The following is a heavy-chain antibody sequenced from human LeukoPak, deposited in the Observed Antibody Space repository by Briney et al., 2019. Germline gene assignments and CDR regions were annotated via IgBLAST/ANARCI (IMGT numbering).Heavy chain of an antibody. Sequence: PSETLSLTCTVSGGSISSGDYSWSWIRQPPGKGLEWIGYIYYSGSTYYNPSLKSRVTISVDTSKNQFSLKLSSVTAADTAVYYCARSTMIGYFDYWGQGTLVTVSS. D-gene: IGHD3-22*01. CDR3: ARSTMIGYFDY. V-gene: IGHV4-30-4*08. CDR1: GGSISSGDYS. CDR2: IYYSGST. J-gene: IGHJ4*02.